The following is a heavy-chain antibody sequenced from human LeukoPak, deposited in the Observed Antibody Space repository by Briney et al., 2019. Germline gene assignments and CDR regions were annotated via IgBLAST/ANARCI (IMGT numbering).Heavy chain of an antibody. V-gene: IGHV3-7*01. D-gene: IGHD3-3*01. CDR1: GFTFSSYW. Sequence: GGSLILSCAASGFTFSSYWMSWVRQAPGKGLEWVANIKQDGSEKYYVDSVKGRFTISRDNAKNSLYLQMNSLRAEDTAVYYCARDPGFGVVSPPFYYYYYYMDVWGKGTTVTVSS. J-gene: IGHJ6*03. CDR2: IKQDGSEK. CDR3: ARDPGFGVVSPPFYYYYYYMDV.